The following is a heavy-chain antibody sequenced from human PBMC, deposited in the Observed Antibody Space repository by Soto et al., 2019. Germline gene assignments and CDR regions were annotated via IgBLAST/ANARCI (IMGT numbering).Heavy chain of an antibody. V-gene: IGHV1-46*01. J-gene: IGHJ6*02. D-gene: IGHD6-6*01. CDR2: INPSGGST. CDR3: ARESKIRIAARLSASPPDV. Sequence: GASVKVSCKASGYTFTSYYTHRVRQAPGQGLEWMGIINPSGGSTSYAQKFQGRVTMTRDTSTSTVYMELSSLRSEDTAVYYCARESKIRIAARLSASPPDVWGQGTTVTVSS. CDR1: GYTFTSYY.